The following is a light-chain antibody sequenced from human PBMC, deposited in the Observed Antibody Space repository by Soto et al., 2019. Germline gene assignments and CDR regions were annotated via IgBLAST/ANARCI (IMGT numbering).Light chain of an antibody. V-gene: IGKV1-39*01. CDR3: QQSYSTPPV. J-gene: IGKJ3*01. CDR1: QSISSY. CDR2: AAS. Sequence: DIPMTQSPSSLSASVGDRVTITCRASQSISSYLNWYQQKPGKAPKLLIYAASSLQSGVPSRFGGSGSGTDFTLTISSLQPEDFATYYCQQSYSTPPVFGPGTKVDIK.